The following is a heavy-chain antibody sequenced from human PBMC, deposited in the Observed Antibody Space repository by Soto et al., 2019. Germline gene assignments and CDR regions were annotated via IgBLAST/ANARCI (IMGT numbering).Heavy chain of an antibody. Sequence: SVKASCKASGGTSSNHAISWERQARGQRLEWLGGIISMFATADHAQRFQGRVTITADDSTTTVYMELSGLRSEDTAMYYCARDDATYCGGDCYRYFYYGMDVWGQGTAVTVSS. CDR2: IISMFATA. V-gene: IGHV1-69*13. J-gene: IGHJ6*02. CDR3: ARDDATYCGGDCYRYFYYGMDV. CDR1: GGTSSNHA. D-gene: IGHD2-21*02.